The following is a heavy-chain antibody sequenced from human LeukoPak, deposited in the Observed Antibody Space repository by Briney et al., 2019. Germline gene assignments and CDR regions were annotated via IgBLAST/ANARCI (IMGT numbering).Heavy chain of an antibody. D-gene: IGHD6-13*01. CDR3: ARDSSPAKYSSSWYYFDY. CDR1: GYTFTGYY. CDR2: INPNGGGT. V-gene: IGHV1-2*02. J-gene: IGHJ4*02. Sequence: GASVKVSCKASGYTFTGYYMHWVRQAPGQGLEWMGWINPNGGGTNYAQKFQGRVTMTRDTSISTAYMELSRLRSDDTAVYYCARDSSPAKYSSSWYYFDYWGQGTLVTVSS.